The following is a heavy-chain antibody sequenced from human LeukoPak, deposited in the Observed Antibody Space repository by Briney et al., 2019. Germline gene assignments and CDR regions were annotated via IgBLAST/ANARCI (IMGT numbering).Heavy chain of an antibody. CDR3: ASGWLVNAFDI. Sequence: GGSLRLSCAASGFTVSSNYMSWVRQAPGRGLEWVSVIYSGGSTYYADSVKGRFTISRDNSKNTLYLQMNSLRAEDTAVYYCASGWLVNAFDIWGQGAMVTVSS. CDR2: IYSGGST. J-gene: IGHJ3*02. CDR1: GFTVSSNY. D-gene: IGHD6-19*01. V-gene: IGHV3-53*05.